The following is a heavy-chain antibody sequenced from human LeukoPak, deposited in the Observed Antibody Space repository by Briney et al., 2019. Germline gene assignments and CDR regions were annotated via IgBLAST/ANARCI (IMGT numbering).Heavy chain of an antibody. V-gene: IGHV3-30*03. CDR2: ISYDGSNK. CDR3: ARDLRPPSSYDSGSFAFDI. CDR1: GFTFSSYG. D-gene: IGHD3-22*01. Sequence: GGSLRLSCAASGFTFSSYGMHWVRQAPGKGLEWVAVISYDGSNKYYADSVKGRFTISRDNAKNSLYLQMNSLRAEDTAMYYCARDLRPPSSYDSGSFAFDIWGQGTMVTVSS. J-gene: IGHJ3*02.